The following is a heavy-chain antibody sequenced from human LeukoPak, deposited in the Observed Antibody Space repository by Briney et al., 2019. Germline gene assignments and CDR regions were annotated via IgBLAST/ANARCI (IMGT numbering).Heavy chain of an antibody. CDR1: GGSISSYY. V-gene: IGHV4-59*12. Sequence: SETLSLTCTVSGGSISSYYWSWIRQPPGKGLEWIGYIYYSGSTNYNPSLKSRVTISVDTSKNQFSLKLPSVTAADTAVYYCAGSPSYSRFDSWGQGTLVTVSS. CDR2: IYYSGST. J-gene: IGHJ4*02. CDR3: AGSPSYSRFDS. D-gene: IGHD1-26*01.